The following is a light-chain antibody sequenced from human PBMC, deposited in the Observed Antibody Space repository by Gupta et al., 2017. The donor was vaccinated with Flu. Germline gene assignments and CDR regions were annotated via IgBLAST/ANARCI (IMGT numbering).Light chain of an antibody. Sequence: DIQMIQSPSSLSASVGDRVPITCQASQDISNYLKWYQQKPGKAPKLLIYDASNLETGVPSRFSGSGSGTDFTFTISSLQPEDIATYYCQQYDKLPFTFGPGTKVEIK. J-gene: IGKJ3*01. CDR1: QDISNY. V-gene: IGKV1-33*01. CDR3: QQYDKLPFT. CDR2: DAS.